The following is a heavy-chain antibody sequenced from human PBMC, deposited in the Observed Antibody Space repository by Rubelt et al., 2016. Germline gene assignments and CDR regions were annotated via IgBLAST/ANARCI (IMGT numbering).Heavy chain of an antibody. CDR3: ARVGTAMAFDY. CDR1: GGTFSSYA. CDR2: ILPIFGTA. J-gene: IGHJ4*02. V-gene: IGHV1-69*14. Sequence: QVQLVQSGAEVRKPGSSVKVSCKASGGTFSSYAISWVRQAPGQGLAWMGGILPIFGTANYAQKFQGRVTITADRSTSTAYMELSSLRSDDTAVYYCARVGTAMAFDYWGQGTLVTVSS. D-gene: IGHD5-18*01.